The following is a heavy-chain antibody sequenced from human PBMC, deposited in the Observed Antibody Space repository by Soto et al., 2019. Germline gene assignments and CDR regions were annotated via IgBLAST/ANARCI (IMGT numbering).Heavy chain of an antibody. V-gene: IGHV3-11*01. CDR3: AGFKEGKIVGLRWLDP. Sequence: HLEESGGGLVEPGGSLRLTCVGSGVDFRGSYMNWIRQAPGKGLVWISYISDTGRTIHYADSVKGRFVISRDNSRDSLYLQMNDLRADDTAIYYCAGFKEGKIVGLRWLDPWGQGTRVTVSS. J-gene: IGHJ5*02. D-gene: IGHD3-16*02. CDR2: ISDTGRTI. CDR1: GVDFRGSY.